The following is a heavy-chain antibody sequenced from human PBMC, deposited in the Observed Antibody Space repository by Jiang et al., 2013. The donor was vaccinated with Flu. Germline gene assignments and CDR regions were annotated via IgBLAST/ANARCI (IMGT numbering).Heavy chain of an antibody. D-gene: IGHD3-22*01. V-gene: IGHV6-1*01. CDR2: TYYRSKWYN. CDR1: GDSVSSNSAA. Sequence: SQTLSLTCAISGDSVSSNSAAWNWIRQSPSRGLEWLGRTYYRSKWYNDYAVSVKSRITINPDTSKNQFSLQLNSVTPEDTAVYYCARDTDGYYDSSGYYYTTSGAFDIWGQGTMVTVSS. CDR3: ARDTDGYYDSSGYYYTTSGAFDI. J-gene: IGHJ3*02.